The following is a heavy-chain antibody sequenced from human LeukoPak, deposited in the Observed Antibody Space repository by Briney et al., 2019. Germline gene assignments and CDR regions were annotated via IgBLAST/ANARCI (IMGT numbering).Heavy chain of an antibody. CDR3: ARGTVTTNAFDI. Sequence: SETLSLTCAVYGGSFSGYYWSWIRQPPGKGLEWIGYIYYSGSTNYNPSLKSRVTISVDTSKNQFSLKLSSVTAADTAVYYCARGTVTTNAFDIWGQGTMVTVSS. J-gene: IGHJ3*02. CDR2: IYYSGST. CDR1: GGSFSGYY. V-gene: IGHV4-59*01. D-gene: IGHD4-17*01.